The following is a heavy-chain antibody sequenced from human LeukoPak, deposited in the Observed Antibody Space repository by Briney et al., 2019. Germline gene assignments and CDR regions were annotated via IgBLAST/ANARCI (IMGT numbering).Heavy chain of an antibody. CDR2: IYDSGNT. Sequence: SETLSLTCAVSGASISSGAFGWSWIRQPPGKGLEWIGYIYDSGNTYYKSSLKSRVTILIARTKNLFSLKLSSVTAADTAVYYCARRSANEFWSGYYLGPFDYWGQGTLVTVSS. CDR1: GASISSGAFG. D-gene: IGHD3-3*01. CDR3: ARRSANEFWSGYYLGPFDY. V-gene: IGHV4-30-2*01. J-gene: IGHJ4*02.